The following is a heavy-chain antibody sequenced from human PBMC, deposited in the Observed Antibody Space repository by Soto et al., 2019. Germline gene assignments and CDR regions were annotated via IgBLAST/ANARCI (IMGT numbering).Heavy chain of an antibody. D-gene: IGHD3-22*01. CDR3: ARADYYDSSGGPLFDY. Sequence: GQGLEWMGIINPSGGSTSYAQKFQGRVTMTRDTSTSTVYMELSSLRSEDTAVYYCARADYYDSSGGPLFDYWGQGTLFTVS. CDR2: INPSGGST. J-gene: IGHJ4*02. V-gene: IGHV1-46*01.